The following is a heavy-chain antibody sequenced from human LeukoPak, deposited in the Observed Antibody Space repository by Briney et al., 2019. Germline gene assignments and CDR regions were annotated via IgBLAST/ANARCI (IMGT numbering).Heavy chain of an antibody. CDR1: GGSISSYY. V-gene: IGHV4-4*07. CDR3: ARLNSPGWFDP. CDR2: IYSSGST. J-gene: IGHJ5*02. Sequence: SETLSLTCTVSGGSISSYYWSWIRQPAGKGLEWIGRIYSSGSTNYNPSLKSRVTISVDTSKNQFSLKLSSVTAADTAVYYCARLNSPGWFDPWGQGTLVTVSS.